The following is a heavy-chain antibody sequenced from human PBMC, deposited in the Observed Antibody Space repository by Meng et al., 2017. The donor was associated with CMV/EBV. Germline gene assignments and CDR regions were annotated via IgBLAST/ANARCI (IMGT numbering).Heavy chain of an antibody. CDR1: GDTFSNYM. V-gene: IGHV1-69*02. CDR3: TTGPTDLSYFDH. J-gene: IGHJ4*02. CDR2: IIPILGVT. Sequence: CKGSGDTFSNYMINWVRQAPGQGLEWMGRIIPILGVTKHAQKFQGRVTVTADKSTSTAYMELSSLRSEDTAMYYCTTGPTDLSYFDHWGQGTLVTVSS. D-gene: IGHD5/OR15-5a*01.